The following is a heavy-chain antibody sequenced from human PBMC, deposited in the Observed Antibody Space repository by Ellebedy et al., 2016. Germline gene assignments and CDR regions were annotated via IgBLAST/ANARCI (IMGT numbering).Heavy chain of an antibody. J-gene: IGHJ4*02. CDR2: ISGSGGST. Sequence: GGSLRLSCAASGFTFSSYAMSWVRQAPGKGLEWVSAISGSGGSTYYADSVKGRFTISRDNSKNTLYLQMNSLRAEDTAVYYCAKSDRIGVAGAIDYWGQGTLVTVSS. V-gene: IGHV3-23*01. CDR3: AKSDRIGVAGAIDY. CDR1: GFTFSSYA. D-gene: IGHD6-19*01.